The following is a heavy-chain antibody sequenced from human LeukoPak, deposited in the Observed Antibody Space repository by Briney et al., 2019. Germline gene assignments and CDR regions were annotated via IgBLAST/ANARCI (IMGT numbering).Heavy chain of an antibody. CDR2: IYDSGNI. Sequence: SETLSLTCTVSDDSISSSNCYWGWIRQPPGKGLEWIGSIYDSGNIYFNPSLKSRVTISVDTSKNQFSLKLSSVTAADTAVYFCARRPIYGDPKFDYWGQGTLVIVSS. J-gene: IGHJ4*02. D-gene: IGHD4-17*01. V-gene: IGHV4-39*07. CDR1: DDSISSSNCY. CDR3: ARRPIYGDPKFDY.